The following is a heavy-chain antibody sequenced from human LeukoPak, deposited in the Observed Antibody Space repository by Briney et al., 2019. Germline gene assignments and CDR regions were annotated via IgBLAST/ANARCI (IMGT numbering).Heavy chain of an antibody. CDR1: GFTFSSYS. D-gene: IGHD1-26*01. J-gene: IGHJ4*02. Sequence: GGSLRLSCAASGFTFSSYSMNWVRRAPGKGLEWVSSISSSSSYIYYADSVKGRFTISRDNAKNSLYLQMNSLRAEDTAVYYCARDGTGLSYFDYWGQGTLVTVSS. CDR3: ARDGTGLSYFDY. CDR2: ISSSSSYI. V-gene: IGHV3-21*01.